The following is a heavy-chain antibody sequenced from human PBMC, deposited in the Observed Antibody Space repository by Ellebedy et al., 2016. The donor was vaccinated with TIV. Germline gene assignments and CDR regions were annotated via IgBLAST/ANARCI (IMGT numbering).Heavy chain of an antibody. CDR1: GFTFSSYA. D-gene: IGHD3-16*01. CDR3: ASRLGIGP. Sequence: GESLKISXAASGFTFSSYAMSWVRQAPGKGLEWVSVIGRSGGSTYFADSVKGRFTISSDKARNLLYLEMNNLRADDTAVYYCASRLGIGPWGQGTLVTVSS. J-gene: IGHJ5*02. CDR2: IGRSGGST. V-gene: IGHV3-23*01.